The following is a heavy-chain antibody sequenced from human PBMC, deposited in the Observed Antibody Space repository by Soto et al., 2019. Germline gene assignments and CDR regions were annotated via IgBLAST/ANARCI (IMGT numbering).Heavy chain of an antibody. V-gene: IGHV1-8*01. D-gene: IGHD2-8*01. Sequence: SSVKVSCKASGYTFTSYDINWVRQATGQGLEWMGWMNPNSGNTGYAQKFQGRVTMTRNTSISTAYMELSSLRSDDTAVYYCARGISLVMAASGYWGHGTRVTVSS. CDR2: MNPNSGNT. CDR3: ARGISLVMAASGY. CDR1: GYTFTSYD. J-gene: IGHJ4*01.